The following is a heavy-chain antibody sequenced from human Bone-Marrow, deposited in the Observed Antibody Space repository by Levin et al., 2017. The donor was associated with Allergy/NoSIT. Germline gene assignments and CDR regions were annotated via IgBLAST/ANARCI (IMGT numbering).Heavy chain of an antibody. CDR1: GFTFSGSA. CDR2: IRSKANSYAT. CDR3: TRPCITMIVVVRDY. J-gene: IGHJ4*02. D-gene: IGHD3-22*01. V-gene: IGHV3-73*01. Sequence: GGSLRLSCAASGFTFSGSAMHWVRQASGKGLEWVGRIRSKANSYATAYAASVKGRFTISRDDSKNTAYLQMNSLKTEDTAVYYCTRPCITMIVVVRDYWGQGTLVTVSS.